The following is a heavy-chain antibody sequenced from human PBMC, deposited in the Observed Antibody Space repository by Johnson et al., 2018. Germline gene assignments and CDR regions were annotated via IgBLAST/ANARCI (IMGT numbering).Heavy chain of an antibody. Sequence: QVQLQESGPGLVKPSEPLSLTCTVSGGSISPYYWSWIRQPPGKGLEWIGYVYYSGSTNYNPSLKSRATISVDTSKNQFSLKLTSVTAADTAVYYCARTIAARPEDYLYYGLDVWGQGTTVTVSS. V-gene: IGHV4-59*01. D-gene: IGHD6-6*01. CDR2: VYYSGST. CDR3: ARTIAARPEDYLYYGLDV. CDR1: GGSISPYY. J-gene: IGHJ6*02.